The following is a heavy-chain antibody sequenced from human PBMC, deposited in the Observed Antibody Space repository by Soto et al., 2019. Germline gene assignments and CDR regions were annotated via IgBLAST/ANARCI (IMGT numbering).Heavy chain of an antibody. CDR2: IIPIFGTA. J-gene: IGHJ4*02. Sequence: SVKVSCKASGGTFSSYAISWVRQAPGQGLEWMGGIIPIFGTANYAQKFQGRVTITADKSTSTAYMELSSLRSEDTAVYYCARITRSGSYRYYFDYWGQGTLVTVSS. D-gene: IGHD1-26*01. V-gene: IGHV1-69*06. CDR3: ARITRSGSYRYYFDY. CDR1: GGTFSSYA.